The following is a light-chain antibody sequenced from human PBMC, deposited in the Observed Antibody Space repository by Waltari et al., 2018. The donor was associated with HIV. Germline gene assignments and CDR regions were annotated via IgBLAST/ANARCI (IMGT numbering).Light chain of an antibody. CDR2: EVT. Sequence: QSALTQPPSVSGSLGQSVTISCTGTSSDIGAYNRVSWDQQSPGTAPKLRIYEVTHRPSVVPVRFSGSKSGNTASLTIFGLQAADEADYYCSSYTTSSTWVFGGGTKLTVL. CDR3: SSYTTSSTWV. CDR1: SSDIGAYNR. V-gene: IGLV2-18*02. J-gene: IGLJ3*02.